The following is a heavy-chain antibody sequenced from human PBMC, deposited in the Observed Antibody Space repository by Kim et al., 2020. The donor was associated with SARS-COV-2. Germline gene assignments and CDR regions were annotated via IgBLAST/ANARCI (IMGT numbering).Heavy chain of an antibody. Sequence: TTDYAAPVKGRCTISRDGSKNTLYLQMNSLKTEDTAVYYCTTGSQQLVLHYWGQGTLVTVSS. D-gene: IGHD6-13*01. CDR2: TT. CDR3: TTGSQQLVLHY. V-gene: IGHV3-15*01. J-gene: IGHJ4*02.